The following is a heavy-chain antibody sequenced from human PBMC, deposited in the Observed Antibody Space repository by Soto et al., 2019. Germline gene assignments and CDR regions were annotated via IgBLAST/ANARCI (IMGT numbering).Heavy chain of an antibody. J-gene: IGHJ4*01. Sequence: GASVKVSCKDSGGAFRSNAISWVRQAPGQGLEWMGGIIPVLGTVKYAQKFQGRLTITADESTSTAYMGLTSLRSEDSAMYYCASVPYYDILTRSFDDYRGHGSSVIVSS. CDR2: IIPVLGTV. CDR1: GGAFRSNA. D-gene: IGHD3-9*01. CDR3: ASVPYYDILTRSFDDY. V-gene: IGHV1-69*13.